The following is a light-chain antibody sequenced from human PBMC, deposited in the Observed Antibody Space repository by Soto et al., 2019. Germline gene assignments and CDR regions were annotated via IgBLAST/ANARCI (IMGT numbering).Light chain of an antibody. V-gene: IGKV1-5*01. Sequence: DIQMTQSPSTLSASGGDRVGITCRASQSISSWSAWYQQKPGKAPKLLIYDASSLESGVPSRFSGSGSGTEFTLTISSLQPDDFATYYCQQYSSSSEWTFGQGTKVDIK. CDR2: DAS. CDR1: QSISSW. J-gene: IGKJ1*01. CDR3: QQYSSSSEWT.